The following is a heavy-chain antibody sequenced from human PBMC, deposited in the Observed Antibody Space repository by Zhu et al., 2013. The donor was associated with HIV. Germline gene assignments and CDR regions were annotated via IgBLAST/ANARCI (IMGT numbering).Heavy chain of an antibody. CDR3: TKDAGMVAAAGRGY. V-gene: IGHV3-23*01. Sequence: EVQLLESGGGLVQPGGSLRLSCAASGFTFSNYAMSWVRQAPGKGLEWVSSISASGVHYADLVKGRFTISRDNSRNTLYLQMNSLSAEDTAVYYCTKDAGMVAAAGRGYWGQGTLVTVSP. J-gene: IGHJ4*02. CDR1: GFTFSNYA. CDR2: ISASGV. D-gene: IGHD6-13*01.